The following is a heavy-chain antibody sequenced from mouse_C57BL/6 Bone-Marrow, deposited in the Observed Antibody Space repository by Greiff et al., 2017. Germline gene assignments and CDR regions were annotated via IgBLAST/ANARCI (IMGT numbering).Heavy chain of an antibody. CDR1: GYTFTSYW. D-gene: IGHD2-2*01. CDR2: IDPSDSYT. Sequence: QVQLKQPGAELVMPGASVKLSCKASGYTFTSYWMHWVKQRPGQGLEWIGEIDPSDSYTNYNQKFKGKSTLTVDKSSSTAYMQLSSLTSDDSAVYYCAREVYYGYFFDYWGQGTTLTVSS. J-gene: IGHJ2*01. V-gene: IGHV1-69*01. CDR3: AREVYYGYFFDY.